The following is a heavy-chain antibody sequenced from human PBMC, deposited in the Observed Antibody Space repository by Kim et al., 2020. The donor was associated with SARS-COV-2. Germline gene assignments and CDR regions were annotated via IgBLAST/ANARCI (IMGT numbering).Heavy chain of an antibody. J-gene: IGHJ5*02. CDR3: ARDNFWFRGLWGWFDP. D-gene: IGHD3-10*01. Sequence: SLKSRVTISVDTSKGQFSLKLSSVTAADTAVYYCARDNFWFRGLWGWFDPWGQGTLVTVSS. V-gene: IGHV4-59*01.